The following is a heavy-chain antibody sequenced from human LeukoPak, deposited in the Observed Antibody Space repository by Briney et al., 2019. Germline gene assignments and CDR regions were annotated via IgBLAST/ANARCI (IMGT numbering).Heavy chain of an antibody. CDR1: GGSISSGSYY. Sequence: SETLSLTCTVSGGSISSGSYYWSWIRQPAGKGLEWIRRIYTSGSTNYNPSLKSRVTISVDTSKNQFSLKLSSVTAADTAVYYCARLDYGGNSGRFDCWGQGTLVTVSS. CDR2: IYTSGST. CDR3: ARLDYGGNSGRFDC. D-gene: IGHD4-23*01. J-gene: IGHJ4*02. V-gene: IGHV4-61*02.